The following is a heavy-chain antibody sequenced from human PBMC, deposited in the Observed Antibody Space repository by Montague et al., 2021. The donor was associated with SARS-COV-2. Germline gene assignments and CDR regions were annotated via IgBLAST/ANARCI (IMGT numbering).Heavy chain of an antibody. D-gene: IGHD1-14*01. CDR3: ARGSFGMGAFDI. CDR2: IYTSGST. V-gene: IGHV4-4*07. J-gene: IGHJ3*02. Sequence: TLSLTCPVSGDSISSYYWSLIRQPAGKGLEWIGLIYTSGSTNYNPSLKSRVTMSLDTSKNQFSLKLRSVTAADMAVYYCARGSFGMGAFDIWGQGTMVTVSS. CDR1: GDSISSYY.